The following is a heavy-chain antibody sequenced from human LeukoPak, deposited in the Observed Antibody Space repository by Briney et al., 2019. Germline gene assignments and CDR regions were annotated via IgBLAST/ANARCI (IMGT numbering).Heavy chain of an antibody. CDR3: ARDQKGHYYGSEKGAFDI. J-gene: IGHJ3*02. CDR1: GGTFSSYA. V-gene: IGHV1-69*04. CDR2: IIPILGIA. Sequence: ASVKVSCKASGGTFSSYAISWVRQAPGQGLEWMGRIIPILGIANYAQKFQGRVTITADKSTSTAYMELSSLRSEDTAVYYCARDQKGHYYGSEKGAFDIWGQGTMVTVSS. D-gene: IGHD3-10*01.